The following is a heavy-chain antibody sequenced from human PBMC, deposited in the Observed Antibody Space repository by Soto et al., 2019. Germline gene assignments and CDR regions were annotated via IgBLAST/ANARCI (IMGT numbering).Heavy chain of an antibody. CDR1: GYTFTSYD. CDR2: MNPNSGNT. J-gene: IGHJ4*02. D-gene: IGHD6-13*01. V-gene: IGHV1-8*01. Sequence: QVQLVQSGAEVKKPGASVKVSCKASGYTFTSYDINWVRQATGQGLEWMGWMNPNSGNTGYAQKFQGRVTMTRNTSQSTAYMGPSRLRSEDTAVYYCARVQEQQLVTHLDYWGQGTLDTVSS. CDR3: ARVQEQQLVTHLDY.